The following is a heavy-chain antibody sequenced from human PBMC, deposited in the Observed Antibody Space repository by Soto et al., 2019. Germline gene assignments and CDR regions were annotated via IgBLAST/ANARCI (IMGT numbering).Heavy chain of an antibody. D-gene: IGHD2-2*01. V-gene: IGHV1-18*01. Sequence: ASVKVSCKASGYTFTSYGISWVRQAPGQGLEWMGWISAYNGNTNYAQKLQGRVTMTTDTSTSTAYMELRSLRSDDTAVYYCATSPPNPYCSSTSCYVRDAFEIWGQGTMVTVSS. CDR1: GYTFTSYG. J-gene: IGHJ3*02. CDR2: ISAYNGNT. CDR3: ATSPPNPYCSSTSCYVRDAFEI.